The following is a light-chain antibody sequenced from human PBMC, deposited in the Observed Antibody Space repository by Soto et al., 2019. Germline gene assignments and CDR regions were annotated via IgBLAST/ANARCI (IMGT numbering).Light chain of an antibody. Sequence: VMTQSPTTLSVSPGETATLSCRASHSVGSNLAWYQQNPGQAPRLLIYGASNRASGIPDRFSGYGSGTDFTLTISRLEPEDFAVYYCQQRRAFGQGTKVDIK. CDR2: GAS. V-gene: IGKV3D-15*01. J-gene: IGKJ1*01. CDR1: HSVGSN. CDR3: QQRRA.